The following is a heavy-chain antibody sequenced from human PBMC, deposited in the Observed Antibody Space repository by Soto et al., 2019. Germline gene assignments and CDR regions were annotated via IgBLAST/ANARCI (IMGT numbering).Heavy chain of an antibody. D-gene: IGHD5-12*01. V-gene: IGHV1-3*01. CDR3: ARDMRVRRDGYNPLGY. Sequence: QVQLVQSGAEVKKPGASVKVSCKASGYTFTSYAMHWVRQAPGQRLEWMGWINAGNGNTKYSQKFQGRVTITRDTSASTAYMELSSLRSEDTAVYYCARDMRVRRDGYNPLGYWGQGTLVTVSS. CDR1: GYTFTSYA. CDR2: INAGNGNT. J-gene: IGHJ4*02.